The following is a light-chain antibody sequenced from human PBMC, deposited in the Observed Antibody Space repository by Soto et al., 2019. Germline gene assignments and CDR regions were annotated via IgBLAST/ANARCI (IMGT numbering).Light chain of an antibody. CDR3: QQYNNWPPVT. Sequence: EIVMTQSPATLSVSPGERATLSCRASQSVSSNLAWYQQKPGQAPRLLIYGASTRATGIPARFSGSGSGTDFPLTISSLQSEDFAVYYCQQYNNWPPVTFGGGTKVEIK. CDR1: QSVSSN. CDR2: GAS. J-gene: IGKJ4*01. V-gene: IGKV3-15*01.